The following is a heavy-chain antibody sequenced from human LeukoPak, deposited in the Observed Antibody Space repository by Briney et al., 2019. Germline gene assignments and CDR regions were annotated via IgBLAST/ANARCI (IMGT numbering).Heavy chain of an antibody. D-gene: IGHD3-16*01. CDR3: AQRGGLDY. Sequence: GGSLRLSCAASGFTFSRFAMHWVRQAPGKGLEWVAVILFDGSNKYYADPVKGRFTISRDNSKSTLYLQMNSLRAADTAVYYCAQRGGLDYWGQGTLVTVSS. CDR2: ILFDGSNK. CDR1: GFTFSRFA. J-gene: IGHJ4*02. V-gene: IGHV3-30*04.